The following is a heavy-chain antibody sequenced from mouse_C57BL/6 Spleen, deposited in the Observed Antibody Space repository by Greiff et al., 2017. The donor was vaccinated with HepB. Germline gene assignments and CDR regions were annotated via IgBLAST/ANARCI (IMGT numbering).Heavy chain of an antibody. Sequence: EVHLVESGGDLVKPGGSLKLSCAASGFTFSSYGMSWVRQTPDKRLEWVATISSGGSYTYYPDSVKGRFTISRDNAKNTLYLQMSSLKSEDTAMYYCARHVDQVFAYWGQGTLVTVSA. D-gene: IGHD3-2*02. V-gene: IGHV5-6*01. CDR1: GFTFSSYG. CDR3: ARHVDQVFAY. CDR2: ISSGGSYT. J-gene: IGHJ3*01.